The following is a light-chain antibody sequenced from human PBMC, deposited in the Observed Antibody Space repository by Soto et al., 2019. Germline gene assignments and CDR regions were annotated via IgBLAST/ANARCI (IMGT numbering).Light chain of an antibody. J-gene: IGKJ5*01. CDR1: QGISSW. Sequence: DIEMTQSPTSVSASVGDRVTVTCRASQGISSWLAWYQKKPGKAPKLLIYAASSLQSGVPSRFSGSGSGTDFTLTISSLQPEDFATYYCQQSYSTPITSGQGTRLEIK. CDR3: QQSYSTPIT. V-gene: IGKV1-12*01. CDR2: AAS.